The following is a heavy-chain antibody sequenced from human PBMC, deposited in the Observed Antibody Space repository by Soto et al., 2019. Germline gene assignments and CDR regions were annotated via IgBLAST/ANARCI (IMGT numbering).Heavy chain of an antibody. CDR3: ARDRVVGATTSPFDY. V-gene: IGHV1-18*04. J-gene: IGHJ4*02. Sequence: ASVKVSCKATGYTFTSYGIGWVRQAPGQGLEWMGWISAYNGNTNYAQKLQGRVTMTTDTSTSTAYMELRSLRSDDTAVYYCARDRVVGATTSPFDYWGQGTLVTVSS. D-gene: IGHD1-26*01. CDR2: ISAYNGNT. CDR1: GYTFTSYG.